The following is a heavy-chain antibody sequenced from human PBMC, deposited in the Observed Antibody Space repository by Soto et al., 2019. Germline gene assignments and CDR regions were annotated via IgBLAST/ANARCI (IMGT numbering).Heavy chain of an antibody. CDR2: ISSSASTI. D-gene: IGHD2-21*02. CDR1: GFTFSDYY. J-gene: IGHJ6*02. Sequence: QVQLVESGGGLVKPGGSVRLSCAASGFTFSDYYMSWIRQAPGRGLEWLSYISSSASTIFYADSVKGRFTISRDNAKNSLYLQMNSLRADDTAVYYCGRVRTVTATFYYYYGLDVWGQGTTVTVSS. CDR3: GRVRTVTATFYYYYGLDV. V-gene: IGHV3-11*01.